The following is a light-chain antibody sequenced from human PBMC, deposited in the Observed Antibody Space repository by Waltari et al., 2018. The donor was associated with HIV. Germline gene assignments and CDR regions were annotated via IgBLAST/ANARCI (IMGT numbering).Light chain of an antibody. CDR3: SSYTSSSTLNV. J-gene: IGLJ3*02. CDR1: SSDAGGYNY. CDR2: EVS. Sequence: QSALTQPASVSGSPGQSLTISCTGTSSDAGGYNYVSWYHQHPGKAPKLMIYEVSNRPSGVSNRFSGSKSGNTASLTISGLQAEDEADYYCSSYTSSSTLNVFGGGTKLTVL. V-gene: IGLV2-14*01.